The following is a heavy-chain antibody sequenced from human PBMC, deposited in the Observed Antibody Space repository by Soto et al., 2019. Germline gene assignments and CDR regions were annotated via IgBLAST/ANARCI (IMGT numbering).Heavy chain of an antibody. J-gene: IGHJ6*02. CDR2: INPKTAAT. CDR3: ASIKWGLDSYGGMDV. Sequence: QEQLVQSGAEVKKSGASVKVSCKTSGYTFSDYFIQWLRQAPGQGLEWMAWINPKTAATNYAKKFQDRVTLPSDTSFTTASLELTRLRPDDTAIYYCASIKWGLDSYGGMDVWGQGTAVTVSS. V-gene: IGHV1-2*02. D-gene: IGHD4-17*01. CDR1: GYTFSDYF.